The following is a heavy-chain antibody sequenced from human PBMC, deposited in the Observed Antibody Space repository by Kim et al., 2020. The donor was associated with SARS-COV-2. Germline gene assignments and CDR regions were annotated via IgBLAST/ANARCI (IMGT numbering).Heavy chain of an antibody. D-gene: IGHD3-10*01. V-gene: IGHV3-23*01. Sequence: GGSLRLSCAASGFTFSNYAMIWVRQAPGKGLEWVSAIGGGGRYIYYADSVKGRFTISRDNSKNTVYVQMNSLRAEDTAIYYCAKVDRGHYGDYWGQGILVTVSS. J-gene: IGHJ4*02. CDR3: AKVDRGHYGDY. CDR2: IGGGGRYI. CDR1: GFTFSNYA.